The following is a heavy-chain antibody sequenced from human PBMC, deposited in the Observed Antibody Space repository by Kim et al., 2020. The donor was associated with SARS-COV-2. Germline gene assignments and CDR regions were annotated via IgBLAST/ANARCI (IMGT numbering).Heavy chain of an antibody. CDR3: AKGLRRLRWTFDY. J-gene: IGHJ4*02. Sequence: GGSLRLSCAASGFTFSSYAMSWVRQAPGKGLEWVSVIYSGGSSTYYADSVKGRFTISRDNSKNTLYLQMNSLRAEDTAVYYCAKGLRRLRWTFDYWGQGTLVTVSS. D-gene: IGHD4-17*01. CDR2: IYSGGSST. CDR1: GFTFSSYA. V-gene: IGHV3-23*03.